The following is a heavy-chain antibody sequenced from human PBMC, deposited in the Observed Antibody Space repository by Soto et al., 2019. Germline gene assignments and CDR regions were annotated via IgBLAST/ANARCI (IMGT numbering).Heavy chain of an antibody. Sequence: GGSLRLSCAASGFTFSSYAMSWVRQAPGKGLEWVSAISGRGGSTYYADSVKGRFTISRDNSKNTLYLQMNSLRAEDTAVYYCARDRVESGYPEYFQHWGQGTLVTVSS. V-gene: IGHV3-23*01. J-gene: IGHJ1*01. CDR1: GFTFSSYA. CDR2: ISGRGGST. D-gene: IGHD3-22*01. CDR3: ARDRVESGYPEYFQH.